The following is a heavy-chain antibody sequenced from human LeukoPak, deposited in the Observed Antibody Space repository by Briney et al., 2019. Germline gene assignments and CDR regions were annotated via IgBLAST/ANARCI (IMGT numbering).Heavy chain of an antibody. J-gene: IGHJ6*03. D-gene: IGHD5-18*01. CDR3: ATGRGGYSYGYLGYYYYYMDV. CDR2: INHSGST. V-gene: IGHV4-34*01. CDR1: GGSFSGYY. Sequence: SETLSLTCAVYGGSFSGYYWSWIRQPPGKGLEWIGEINHSGSTNYNPSLKSRVTISVDTSKNQFSLKLSSVTAADTAVYYCATGRGGYSYGYLGYYYYYMDVWGKGTTVTVSS.